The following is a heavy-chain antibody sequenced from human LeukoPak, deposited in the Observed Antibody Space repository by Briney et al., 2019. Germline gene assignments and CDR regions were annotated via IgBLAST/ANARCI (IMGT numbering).Heavy chain of an antibody. CDR2: IYYSGST. CDR1: GGFISSGGYY. J-gene: IGHJ4*02. CDR3: ARADDSSGLTDY. Sequence: PSETLSLTCTVSGGFISSGGYYWSWIRQHPGKGLEWIGYIYYSGSTYYNPSLKSRVTISVDTSKNQSSLKLSSVTAADTAVYYCARADDSSGLTDYWGQGTLVTVSS. D-gene: IGHD3-22*01. V-gene: IGHV4-31*03.